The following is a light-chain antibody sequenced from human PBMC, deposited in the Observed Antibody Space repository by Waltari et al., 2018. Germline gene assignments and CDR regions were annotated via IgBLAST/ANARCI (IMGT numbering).Light chain of an antibody. J-gene: IGLJ3*02. CDR3: QTGGHGTWV. CDR1: SGHSSNV. V-gene: IGLV4-69*01. CDR2: VNSEGSH. Sequence: QLVLTQSPSASASLGASVKLTCTLSSGHSSNVIAWLQQQPEKGPRYWMKVNSEGSHSKGDGIPDRFSGSSSGAERYLPISSLQSEDEADYYCQTGGHGTWVFGGGTKLTVL.